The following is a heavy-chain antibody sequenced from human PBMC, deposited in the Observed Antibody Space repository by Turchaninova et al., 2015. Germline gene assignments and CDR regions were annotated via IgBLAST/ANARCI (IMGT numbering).Heavy chain of an antibody. J-gene: IGHJ4*02. Sequence: QVQLQESGPGLVKPSETLSLTCTVSGGPINTFYWSWIRQPPGKGMEWIGYFHHPGGTNYNPSLKSRITISVDSSKNQFSLKLNSVTAADTAVYYCAGDDNSSGYYGYWGQGTLVTVSS. D-gene: IGHD3-22*01. CDR2: FHHPGGT. CDR3: AGDDNSSGYYGY. V-gene: IGHV4-59*01. CDR1: GGPINTFY.